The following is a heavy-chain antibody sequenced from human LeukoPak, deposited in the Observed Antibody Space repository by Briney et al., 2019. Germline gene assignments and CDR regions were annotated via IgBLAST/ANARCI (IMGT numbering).Heavy chain of an antibody. V-gene: IGHV4-30-2*01. CDR1: GGSISSGGYS. D-gene: IGHD4-17*01. CDR2: IYHSGST. CDR3: AGSTVTTGRSLYY. Sequence: SETLSLTCAVSGGSISSGGYSWSWIRQPPGKGLEWIGYIYHSGSTYYNPSLKSRVTISIDRSKNQVSLRLSSVAAADTAVYYCAGSTVTTGRSLYYWGQGTLVAVSP. J-gene: IGHJ4*02.